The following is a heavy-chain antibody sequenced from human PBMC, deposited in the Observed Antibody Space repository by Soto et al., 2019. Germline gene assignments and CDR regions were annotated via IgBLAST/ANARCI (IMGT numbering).Heavy chain of an antibody. CDR2: IYYSGGT. V-gene: IGHV4-30-2*05. Sequence: SETLSLTCAVSGGSISSGGYSWSWLRQPPGKGLEWIGYIYYSGGTYYNPSLKSRVTISVDTSKNQFSLKLSSVTAADTAVYYCARGSYYYDSSGYYHYWGRGTLVTVSS. J-gene: IGHJ4*02. CDR1: GGSISSGGYS. D-gene: IGHD3-22*01. CDR3: ARGSYYYDSSGYYHY.